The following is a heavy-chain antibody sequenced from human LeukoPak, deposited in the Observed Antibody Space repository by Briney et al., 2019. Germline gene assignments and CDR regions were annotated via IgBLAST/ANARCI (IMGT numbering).Heavy chain of an antibody. J-gene: IGHJ4*02. D-gene: IGHD2-2*02. Sequence: ASVKVSCKASGYTLTSYYMHWVRQAPGQGLEWMGIINPSGGSTSYAKKFQGRVTTTRDTSTSTVYMELSSLRSEDTAAYYCARVRTYQLLYDYWGQGTLVTVSS. CDR2: INPSGGST. CDR1: GYTLTSYY. V-gene: IGHV1-46*01. CDR3: ARVRTYQLLYDY.